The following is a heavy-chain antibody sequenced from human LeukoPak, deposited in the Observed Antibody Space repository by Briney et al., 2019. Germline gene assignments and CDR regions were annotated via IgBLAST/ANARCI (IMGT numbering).Heavy chain of an antibody. CDR3: AKVKGSGSYYNPYYFDY. CDR2: ISGSGGST. D-gene: IGHD3-10*01. CDR1: GFTFSSYA. V-gene: IGHV3-23*01. J-gene: IGHJ4*02. Sequence: GGSMRLSCAASGFTFSSYAMSWVRQAPGKGPEWVSAISGSGGSTYYADSVKGRFTISRDNSKNTLYLQMNSLRAEDTAVYYCAKVKGSGSYYNPYYFDYWGQGTLVTVSS.